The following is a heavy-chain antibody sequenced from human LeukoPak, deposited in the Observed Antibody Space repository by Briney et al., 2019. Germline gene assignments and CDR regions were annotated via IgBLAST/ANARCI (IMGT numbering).Heavy chain of an antibody. V-gene: IGHV4-34*01. D-gene: IGHD1-26*01. J-gene: IGHJ5*02. CDR2: INHSGST. Sequence: SETLSLTCAVYGGSFSGYYWSWIRQPPGKGLEWIGEINHSGSTNYNPSLKSRVTISVDTSKNQFSLKLSSVTAADTAVYYCARVYRFVCRFDPWGQGTLVTVSS. CDR3: ARVYRFVCRFDP. CDR1: GGSFSGYY.